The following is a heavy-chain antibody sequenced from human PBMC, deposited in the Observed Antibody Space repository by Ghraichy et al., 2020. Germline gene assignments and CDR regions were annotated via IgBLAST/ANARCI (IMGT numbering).Heavy chain of an antibody. Sequence: SETLSLTCAVFGGSFSDYFWGWIRQPPGKGLEWIGEINHSGSTKYNPSLKSRVTISVDTSKNQFSLKLNSVIAADTAVYYCARYSSNSYDDAFDSWAEGHWSPSLQ. J-gene: IGHJ3*01. D-gene: IGHD6-13*01. CDR3: ARYSSNSYDDAFDS. CDR1: GGSFSDYF. V-gene: IGHV4-34*01. CDR2: INHSGST.